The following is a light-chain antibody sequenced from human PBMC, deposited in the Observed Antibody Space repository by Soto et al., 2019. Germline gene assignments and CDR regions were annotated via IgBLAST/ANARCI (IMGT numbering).Light chain of an antibody. CDR1: SSDVGSYNL. V-gene: IGLV2-23*01. CDR3: CSYAGSSTWV. Sequence: QSALTQPASVSGSPGQSITISCTGTSSDVGSYNLVSWYQQHPGKAPKLMIYEGSKRPSGVSNRFSGSKSGNTASLTISGLQAEDEADYYCCSYAGSSTWVVGGGTQLTVL. CDR2: EGS. J-gene: IGLJ3*02.